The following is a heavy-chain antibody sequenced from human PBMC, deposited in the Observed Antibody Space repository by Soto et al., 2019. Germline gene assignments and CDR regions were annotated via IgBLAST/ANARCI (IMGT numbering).Heavy chain of an antibody. D-gene: IGHD5-18*01. CDR3: ARSGYSYGYGTSYGMDV. J-gene: IGHJ6*02. CDR2: IWYDGSNK. CDR1: GFTFSSYG. Sequence: PGGSLRLSCAASGFTFSSYGMHWVRQAPGKGLEWVAVIWYDGSNKYYADSVKGRFTISRDNSKNTLYLQMNSLRAEDTAVYYCARSGYSYGYGTSYGMDVWGQGTTVTSP. V-gene: IGHV3-33*01.